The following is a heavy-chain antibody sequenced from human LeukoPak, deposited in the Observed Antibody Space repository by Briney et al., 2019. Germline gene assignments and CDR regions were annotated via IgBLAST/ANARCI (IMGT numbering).Heavy chain of an antibody. Sequence: GASVKLSCKASGDTFTSYGISWVRQVPGQGLEWMGWMNTNTGNPTYAQGFTGRFVFSLDTSVSTAYLQISSLKTEDTAVYYCAVLSYDSSGYYYPFDYWGQGTLVTVSS. D-gene: IGHD3-22*01. CDR2: MNTNTGNP. J-gene: IGHJ4*02. CDR1: GDTFTSYG. CDR3: AVLSYDSSGYYYPFDY. V-gene: IGHV7-4-1*02.